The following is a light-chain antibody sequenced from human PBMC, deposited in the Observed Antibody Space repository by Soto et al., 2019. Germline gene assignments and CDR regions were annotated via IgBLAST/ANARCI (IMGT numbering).Light chain of an antibody. J-gene: IGKJ5*01. V-gene: IGKV2D-29*02. Sequence: DIVMTQSPLSLPVTPGEPASISCKSSQSLLHITGETFLFWYLQKPGQSPQLLIYEVSTRVSGVPDRFSGSASRTDFTLEICRVETDDVGIYYCMQSTQLPPTFGQGTRLEIK. CDR2: EVS. CDR3: MQSTQLPPT. CDR1: QSLLHITGETF.